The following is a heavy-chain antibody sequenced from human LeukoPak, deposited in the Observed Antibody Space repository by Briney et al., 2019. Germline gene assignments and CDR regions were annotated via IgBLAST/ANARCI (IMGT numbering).Heavy chain of an antibody. J-gene: IGHJ4*02. V-gene: IGHV4-34*01. D-gene: IGHD6-19*01. CDR2: INHSGST. CDR3: ARGPWGSGWYLQDYFDY. CDR1: GGSFRGYY. Sequence: SETLSLTCAVYGGSFRGYYWSWIRQPPGKGLEWIGEINHSGSTNYNPSLKSRVTISVDTSKNQFSLKLSSVTAADTAVYYCARGPWGSGWYLQDYFDYWGQGTLVTVSS.